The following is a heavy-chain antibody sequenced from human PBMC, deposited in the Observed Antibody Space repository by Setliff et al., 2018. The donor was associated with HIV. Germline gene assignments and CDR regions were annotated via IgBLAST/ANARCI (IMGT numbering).Heavy chain of an antibody. J-gene: IGHJ6*03. CDR2: INHSGRT. D-gene: IGHD2-8*02. CDR1: GGSFSDNY. CDR3: ARVSITYWYSIPRDYYYYMDV. Sequence: PSETLSLTCAVYGGSFSDNYWSWIRQSPGKGLEWIGEINHSGRTKYSPSLRSRVSISVDKSRNQFSLKVSSVTAADTAVYYCARVSITYWYSIPRDYYYYMDVWGEGTTVTVSS. V-gene: IGHV4-34*01.